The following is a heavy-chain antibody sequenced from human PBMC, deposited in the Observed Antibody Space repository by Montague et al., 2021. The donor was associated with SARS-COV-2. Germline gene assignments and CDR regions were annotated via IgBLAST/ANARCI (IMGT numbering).Heavy chain of an antibody. D-gene: IGHD3-9*01. CDR2: IDXDDNK. CDR1: GFSLSTSGMC. CDR3: ARMVTIFSLGGYYYCYGMDV. J-gene: IGHJ6*01. V-gene: IGHV2-70*01. Sequence: VKPTQTLRLTCTFSGFSLSTSGMCVSWIRQPPGKALEWLALIDXDDNKYYSTSLKTRLTISKDTSKNQVVLTMTNMDPVDTATYYCARMVTIFSLGGYYYCYGMDVWGQGTTVTVSS.